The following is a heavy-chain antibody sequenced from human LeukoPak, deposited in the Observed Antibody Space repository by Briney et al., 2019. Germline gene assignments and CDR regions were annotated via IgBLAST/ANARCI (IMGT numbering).Heavy chain of an antibody. CDR3: AKDRPNYYDSSGHYYRRDGDY. Sequence: ASVKVSCKASGGTFSSYAISWVRQAPGQGLEWMGGIIHIFGTANYAQKFQGRVTITTDESTSTAYMELSSLRSEDTAVYYCAKDRPNYYDSSGHYYRRDGDYWGQGTLVTVSS. CDR1: GGTFSSYA. D-gene: IGHD3-22*01. CDR2: IIHIFGTA. J-gene: IGHJ4*02. V-gene: IGHV1-69*05.